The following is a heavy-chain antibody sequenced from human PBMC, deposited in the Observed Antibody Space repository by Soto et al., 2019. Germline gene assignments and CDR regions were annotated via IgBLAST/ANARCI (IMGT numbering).Heavy chain of an antibody. Sequence: ASVKVSCKASGYTFTGYYMHWVRQAPGQGLEWMGWINPNSGGTNYAQKFQGRVTMTRDTSISTAYMELSRLRSDDTAVYYCARNLRDPYPVTTPYFDYWGEGTLVTVSS. D-gene: IGHD4-17*01. CDR2: INPNSGGT. CDR3: ARNLRDPYPVTTPYFDY. V-gene: IGHV1-2*02. J-gene: IGHJ4*02. CDR1: GYTFTGYY.